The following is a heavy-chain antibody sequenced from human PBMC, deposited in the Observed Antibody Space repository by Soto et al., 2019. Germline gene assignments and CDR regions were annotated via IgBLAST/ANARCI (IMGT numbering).Heavy chain of an antibody. CDR2: ISGSSQTI. CDR1: GFIFNTYS. CDR3: ARTLSWRRGPFDS. V-gene: IGHV3-48*02. D-gene: IGHD3-16*01. Sequence: SLRLSCAASGFIFNTYSMNWVRQAPGKGLEWVSYISGSSQTIFYADSVRGRFTISRDNANNSTYLQMVSLRDEDTAVYYCARTLSWRRGPFDSWGQGTLVTVSS. J-gene: IGHJ4*02.